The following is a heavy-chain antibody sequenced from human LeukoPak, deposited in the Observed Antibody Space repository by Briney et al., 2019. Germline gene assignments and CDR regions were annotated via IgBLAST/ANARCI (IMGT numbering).Heavy chain of an antibody. J-gene: IGHJ3*02. V-gene: IGHV3-53*05. D-gene: IGHD1-26*01. CDR2: IYSGGST. Sequence: GGSLRLSCAASGFTVSSNYMSWVRQAPGKGLEWVAVIYSGGSTYYADSVKGRFTISRDNSKNTLYLQMNSLRAEDTAVYYCALQSGSYYFPYPHDAFDIWGQGTMVTVSS. CDR3: ALQSGSYYFPYPHDAFDI. CDR1: GFTVSSNY.